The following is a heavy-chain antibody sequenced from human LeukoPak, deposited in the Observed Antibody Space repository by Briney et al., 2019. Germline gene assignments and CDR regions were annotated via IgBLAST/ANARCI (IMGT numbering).Heavy chain of an antibody. D-gene: IGHD2-15*01. V-gene: IGHV3-21*01. CDR3: ASQLYCSGNSCLTRNFDY. CDR1: GFTFSIYN. CDR2: ISNKIGYI. Sequence: PGGSLRLSCAASGFTFSIYNMNWVRQAPGKGLEWVSSISNKIGYIYYADSVKGRFTISRDNAKNSLDLQMNSLRAEDTAVYYCASQLYCSGNSCLTRNFDYWGQGTLVTVSS. J-gene: IGHJ4*02.